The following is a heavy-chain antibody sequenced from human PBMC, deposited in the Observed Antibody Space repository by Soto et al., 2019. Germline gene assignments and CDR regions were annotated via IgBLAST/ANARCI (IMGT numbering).Heavy chain of an antibody. CDR1: GYSFTSYY. CDR3: ARGERNYYCPTSN. D-gene: IGHD1-26*01. V-gene: IGHV1-46*03. Sequence: QVQLVQSGAEVKKPGASVKVSCKTSGYSFTSYYIHWVRQAPGQGLEWMGIINPSGGSTNYAQKFQGRVTTTSDTSTSTVYMELSSLRSEDTAVFYCARGERNYYCPTSNWGQGTLVTVSS. CDR2: INPSGGST. J-gene: IGHJ4*02.